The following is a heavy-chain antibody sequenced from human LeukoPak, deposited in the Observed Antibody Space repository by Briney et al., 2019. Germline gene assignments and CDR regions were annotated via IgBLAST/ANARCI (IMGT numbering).Heavy chain of an antibody. CDR1: GGSFSGYY. CDR3: ARSLFLPRYCSSTSCYALRYNWFDP. V-gene: IGHV4-34*01. Sequence: PSDTLSLTCAVYGGSFSGYYWRWIRQSPGKGLEWIGEINHSGSTNYNPSLKSRVTISVDTSKNQFSLKLSSVTAADTAVYYCARSLFLPRYCSSTSCYALRYNWFDPWGQGTLVTVSS. J-gene: IGHJ5*02. CDR2: INHSGST. D-gene: IGHD2-2*01.